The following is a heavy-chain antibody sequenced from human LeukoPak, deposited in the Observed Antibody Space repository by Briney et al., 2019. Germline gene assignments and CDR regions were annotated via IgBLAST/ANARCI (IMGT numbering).Heavy chain of an antibody. CDR1: GFTFSSYW. CDR2: INHNGNVN. J-gene: IGHJ6*02. V-gene: IGHV3-7*03. Sequence: GGSLRLSCAASGFTFSSYWMNWARQAPGKGLEWVASINHNGNVNYYVDSVKGRFAISRDNAKNSLYLQMSNLRAEDTAVYFCARRGGLDVWGQGATVTVSS. CDR3: ARRGGLDV.